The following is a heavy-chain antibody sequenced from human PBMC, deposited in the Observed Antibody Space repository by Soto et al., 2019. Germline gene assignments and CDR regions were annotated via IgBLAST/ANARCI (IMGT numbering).Heavy chain of an antibody. J-gene: IGHJ4*02. CDR3: ARGGSHSSDS. CDR2: IKEDGSET. CDR1: GFTFSDFW. Sequence: EVQLVESGGNLVQPGGSLRLSCAASGFTFSDFWMSWVRRAPGRGLEWVANIKEDGSETYYVDSVEGRFTISRDNAKKSLYLRMNSLRAEDTALYYCARGGSHSSDSWGQGALVTVSS. D-gene: IGHD1-26*01. V-gene: IGHV3-7*05.